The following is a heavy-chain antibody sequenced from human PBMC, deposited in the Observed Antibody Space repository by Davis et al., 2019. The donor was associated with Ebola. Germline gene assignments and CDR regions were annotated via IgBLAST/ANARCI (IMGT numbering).Heavy chain of an antibody. J-gene: IGHJ4*02. CDR3: ARDSTTTVTTLDY. V-gene: IGHV4-34*01. CDR1: GFTVSSNY. D-gene: IGHD4-17*01. CDR2: INHSGST. Sequence: GSLRLSCAASGFTVSSNYMSWIRQPPGKGLEWIGEINHSGSTNYNPSLKSRVTISVDTSKNQFSLKLSSVTAADTAVYYCARDSTTTVTTLDYWGQGTLVTVSS.